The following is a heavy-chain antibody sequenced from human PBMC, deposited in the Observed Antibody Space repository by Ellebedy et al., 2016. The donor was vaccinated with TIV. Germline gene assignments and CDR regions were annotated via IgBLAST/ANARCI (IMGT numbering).Heavy chain of an antibody. V-gene: IGHV4-59*08. CDR1: GFTFSNYW. Sequence: ESLKISCAASGFTFSNYWMSWIRQSPGKGLEWIGYVNQRRTTKYNSSLRSRVTISIDTSKNQFSLTVTSVTAADTAVYFCARMRGVAGPRWFDPWGPGTQVIVSS. CDR2: VNQRRTT. CDR3: ARMRGVAGPRWFDP. J-gene: IGHJ5*02. D-gene: IGHD6-19*01.